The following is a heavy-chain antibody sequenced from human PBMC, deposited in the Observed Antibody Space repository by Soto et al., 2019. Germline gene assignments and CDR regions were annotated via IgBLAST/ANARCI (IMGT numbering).Heavy chain of an antibody. CDR2: ISHDGVTK. Sequence: GGSLRLSWAASGSSFPNYPMHWVRQTPDKGLEWLAVISHDGVTKNSADSVKGRFSISRDNSRNRLYLDMNSLRIEDTAMYYCVRGGYSSSWDRLDPWGNGTLRTVSS. CDR3: VRGGYSSSWDRLDP. V-gene: IGHV3-30-3*01. CDR1: GSSFPNYP. J-gene: IGHJ5*02. D-gene: IGHD4-4*01.